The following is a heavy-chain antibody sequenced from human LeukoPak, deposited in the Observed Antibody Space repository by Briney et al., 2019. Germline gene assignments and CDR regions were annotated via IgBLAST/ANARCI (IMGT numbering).Heavy chain of an antibody. CDR3: ARGLNWFDT. CDR1: GFTFSSYW. V-gene: IGHV3-7*01. J-gene: IGHJ5*02. CDR2: IKQDGSEK. Sequence: PGGSLRLSCAASGFTFSSYWMSWVRQSPGEGLEWVANIKQDGSEKNYVDSVKGRFTISRDNAKNSLYLQMNSLRDEDTAVYYCARGLNWFDTWGQGILVIVSS.